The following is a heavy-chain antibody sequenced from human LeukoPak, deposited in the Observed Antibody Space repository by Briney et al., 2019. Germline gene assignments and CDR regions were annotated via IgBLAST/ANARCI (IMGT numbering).Heavy chain of an antibody. CDR3: ARVASDYDFWSVNYYYYMDV. CDR2: IYYSGST. D-gene: IGHD3-3*01. V-gene: IGHV4-59*11. J-gene: IGHJ6*03. CDR1: GGSISSHY. Sequence: PSETLSLTCTVSGGSISSHYWSWIRQPPGKGLEWIGYIYYSGSTNYNPSLKCRVTISVDTSKNQFSLKLSSVTAADTAVYYCARVASDYDFWSVNYYYYMDVWGKGTTVTVSS.